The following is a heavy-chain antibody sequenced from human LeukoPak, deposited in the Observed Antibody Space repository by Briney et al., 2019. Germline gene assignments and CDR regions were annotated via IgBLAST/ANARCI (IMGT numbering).Heavy chain of an antibody. J-gene: IGHJ4*02. V-gene: IGHV4-34*01. CDR3: ARNDSVAGTTFDY. D-gene: IGHD6-19*01. CDR2: INHSGST. CDR1: GGSFSGYY. Sequence: PSETLSLTCAVYGGSFSGYYWSWIRQPPGKGLEWIGEINHSGSTKYNPSLKSRVTTSVDTSKNQFSLKLSSVTAADTAVYYCARNDSVAGTTFDYWGQGTLVTVSS.